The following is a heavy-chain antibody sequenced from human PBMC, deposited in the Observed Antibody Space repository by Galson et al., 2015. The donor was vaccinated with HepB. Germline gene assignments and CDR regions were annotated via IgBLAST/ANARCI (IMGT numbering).Heavy chain of an antibody. CDR1: GFTSSSYW. V-gene: IGHV3-74*01. CDR2: INSDGSST. D-gene: IGHD4-11*01. CDR3: ARAAMTTRKAFDI. Sequence: SLRLSCAGSGFTSSSYWMHWVRQAPGKGLAWVSRINSDGSSTNYADSVKGRFTISRDNAKSTLYLQMNSLRAEDTAVYYCARAAMTTRKAFDIWGQGTMVTVSS. J-gene: IGHJ3*02.